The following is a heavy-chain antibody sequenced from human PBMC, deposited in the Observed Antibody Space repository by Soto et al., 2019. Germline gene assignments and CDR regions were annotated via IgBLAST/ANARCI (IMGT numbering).Heavy chain of an antibody. J-gene: IGHJ4*02. CDR2: ISYDGSNK. CDR3: ARGPNIVVVVAAIDY. V-gene: IGHV3-30-3*01. D-gene: IGHD2-15*01. Sequence: GGSLRLSCAASGFTFSSYAMHWVRQAPGKGLEWVAVISYDGSNKYYADSVKGRFTISRDNSKNTLYLQMNSLRAEDTAVYYCARGPNIVVVVAAIDYWGQGTLVTVSS. CDR1: GFTFSSYA.